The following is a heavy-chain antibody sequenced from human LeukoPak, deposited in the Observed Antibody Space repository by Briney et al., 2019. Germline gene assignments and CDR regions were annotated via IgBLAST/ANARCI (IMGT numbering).Heavy chain of an antibody. CDR2: IRYDGSDK. V-gene: IGHV3-30*02. J-gene: IGHJ4*02. CDR1: GFIFTDYG. D-gene: IGHD1/OR15-1a*01. Sequence: PGGSLRLSCAASGFIFTDYGMHWVRQAPGKGLEWLTFIRYDGSDKYYADSVKGRFTISRDNSKNTLYLQMNSLTSEDTAVYYCAKEGTASKSSDPDYRGQGILVTVSS. CDR3: AKEGTASKSSDPDY.